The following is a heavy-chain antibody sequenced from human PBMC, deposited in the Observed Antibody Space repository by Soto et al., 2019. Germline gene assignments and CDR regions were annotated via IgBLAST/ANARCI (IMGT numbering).Heavy chain of an antibody. J-gene: IGHJ4*02. D-gene: IGHD6-13*01. CDR1: GFTFSSYA. V-gene: IGHV3-23*01. CDR3: AKGPINIAAAGTYFKY. CDR2: ISGSGGST. Sequence: GGSMRLSCAASGFTFSSYAMSWVRQAPGKGLEWVSAISGSGGSTYYADSVKGRFTISRDNSKNTLYLQMNSLRAEDTAVYYCAKGPINIAAAGTYFKYWGQGTLVTVSS.